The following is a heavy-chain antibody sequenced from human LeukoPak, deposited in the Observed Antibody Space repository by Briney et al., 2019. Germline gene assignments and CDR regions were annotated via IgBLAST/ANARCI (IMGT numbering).Heavy chain of an antibody. D-gene: IGHD2-2*01. Sequence: GGSLRLSCAASGFTFRRHGMHWVRQAPGKGLEWVVVISADGNTKYYVDSVKGRFTISRDNSKNTLYLQMNSLRAEDTAVYYCAKGGFVVVPAANNWFDPWGQGTLVTVSS. CDR3: AKGGFVVVPAANNWFDP. CDR1: GFTFRRHG. CDR2: ISADGNTK. J-gene: IGHJ5*02. V-gene: IGHV3-30*18.